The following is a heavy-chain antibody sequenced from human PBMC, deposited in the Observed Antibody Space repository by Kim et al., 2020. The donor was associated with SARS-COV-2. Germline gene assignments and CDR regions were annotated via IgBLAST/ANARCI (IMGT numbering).Heavy chain of an antibody. Sequence: HYSARTHYNHSRKRRVTISVATSKNQFSLKLSSVTAADTAVYYCARGFDPWGQGTLVTVSS. CDR3: ARGFDP. CDR2: HYSART. J-gene: IGHJ5*02. V-gene: IGHV4-59*09.